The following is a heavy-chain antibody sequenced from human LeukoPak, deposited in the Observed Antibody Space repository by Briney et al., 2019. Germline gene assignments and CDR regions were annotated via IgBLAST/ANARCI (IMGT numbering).Heavy chain of an antibody. V-gene: IGHV3-30-3*01. D-gene: IGHD2-15*01. CDR3: AKGSGSVLGYCSGGSCYPDY. Sequence: GRSLRLSCAASGFTFSSYAMHWVRQAPGKGLEWVAVISYDGSNKYYADSVKGRFTISRGNSKNSLYLQMNSLRAEDTALYYCAKGSGSVLGYCSGGSCYPDYWGQGTLVIVSS. CDR1: GFTFSSYA. CDR2: ISYDGSNK. J-gene: IGHJ4*02.